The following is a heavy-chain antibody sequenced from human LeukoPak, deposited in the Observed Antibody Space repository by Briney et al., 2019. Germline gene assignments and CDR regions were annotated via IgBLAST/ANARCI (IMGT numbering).Heavy chain of an antibody. CDR3: GYSKGLYYYYMDV. J-gene: IGHJ6*03. Sequence: ASVKVSCKASGGTFSSYAISWVRQAPGQGLEWMGGIIPIFGTANYAQKFQGRVTITADESTSTAYMELSSLRSEDTAVYYCGYSKGLYYYYMDVWGKGTTVTVSS. CDR2: IIPIFGTA. CDR1: GGTFSSYA. D-gene: IGHD4-11*01. V-gene: IGHV1-69*13.